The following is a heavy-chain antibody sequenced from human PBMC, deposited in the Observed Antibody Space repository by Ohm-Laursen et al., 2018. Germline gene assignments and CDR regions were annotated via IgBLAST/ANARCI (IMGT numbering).Heavy chain of an antibody. CDR1: GYSISSGYY. CDR2: IYHSGST. J-gene: IGHJ4*02. D-gene: IGHD5-24*01. V-gene: IGHV4-38-2*01. CDR3: ARQMATIRGYFDY. Sequence: SETLSLTCAVSGYSISSGYYWGWIRQPPGKGLEWIGSIYHSGSTYYNPSLKSRVTISVDTSKNQFSLKLSFVTAADTAVYYCARQMATIRGYFDYWGQGTLVTVSS.